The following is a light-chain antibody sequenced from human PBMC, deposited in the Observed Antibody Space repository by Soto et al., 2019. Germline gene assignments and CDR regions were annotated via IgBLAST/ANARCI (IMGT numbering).Light chain of an antibody. CDR3: QSYDSSLSGVV. CDR1: SSNIGAGYD. J-gene: IGLJ2*01. CDR2: GNT. Sequence: QPVLTQPPSVSGAPGQRVTIYCTGSSSNIGAGYDVHWYQHLPGTAPKLLIYGNTNRPSGVPDRFSGSKSGTSASLAITGLQAEDEADYYCQSYDSSLSGVVFGGGTKLTVL. V-gene: IGLV1-40*01.